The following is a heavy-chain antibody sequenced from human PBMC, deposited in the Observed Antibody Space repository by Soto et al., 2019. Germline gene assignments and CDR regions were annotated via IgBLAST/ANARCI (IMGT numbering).Heavy chain of an antibody. J-gene: IGHJ4*02. V-gene: IGHV3-74*01. CDR1: GFTFSSYW. Sequence: EVQLVESGGGLVQPGGSLKPSCAASGFTFSSYWMHWVRQALGKGLVWVSRINSDGSSTSYVDSVKGRFTISRDNDKNTLYLQMNSLRAEDTAVYYSAITPPCSSNSCDVSCWGKGTLVTVSS. CDR2: INSDGSST. D-gene: IGHD2-2*01. CDR3: AITPPCSSNSCDVSC.